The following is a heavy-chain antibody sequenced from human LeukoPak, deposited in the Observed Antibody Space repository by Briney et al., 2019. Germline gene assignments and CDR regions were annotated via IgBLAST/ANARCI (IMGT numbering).Heavy chain of an antibody. CDR3: ARQVDV. CDR1: GYSISSGYY. CDR2: IYHSGST. Sequence: SETLSLTCAVSGYSISSGYYWGWIRQPPGKGLEWIGSIYHSGSTYYNPPLKSRVTISVDTSKNQFSLKLSSVTAADTAVYYCARQVDVWGKGTTVTVSS. V-gene: IGHV4-38-2*01. J-gene: IGHJ6*04.